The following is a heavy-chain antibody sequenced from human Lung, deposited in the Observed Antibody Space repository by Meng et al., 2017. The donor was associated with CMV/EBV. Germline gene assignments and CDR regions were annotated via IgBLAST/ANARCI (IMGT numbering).Heavy chain of an antibody. CDR2: INPNSGGT. CDR1: GYTFSDYY. J-gene: IGHJ4*02. V-gene: IGHV1-2*02. Sequence: ASVXVSCKVSGYTFSDYYMHWVRQAPGQGLEWMGWINPNSGGTNYAQKFQGRVTMTRDTSISTAYMELSRLRSDDTAVYYCAREDYHDSTSYQDFDYWGQGTXVTVSS. CDR3: AREDYHDSTSYQDFDY. D-gene: IGHD3-22*01.